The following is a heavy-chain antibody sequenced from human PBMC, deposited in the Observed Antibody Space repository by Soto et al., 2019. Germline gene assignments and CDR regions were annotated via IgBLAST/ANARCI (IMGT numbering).Heavy chain of an antibody. CDR1: GFTFSNAW. V-gene: IGHV3-15*07. CDR3: TTGEYLEWYYYGMDV. CDR2: IKSKTDGGTT. D-gene: IGHD3-3*01. Sequence: EVQLVESGGGLVKPGGSLRLSCAASGFTFSNAWMNWVRQAPGKGLEWVGRIKSKTDGGTTDYAAPVKGRFTISSDDSKNTLYLQMNSLKTEDTAVYYCTTGEYLEWYYYGMDVWGQGTTVTVSS. J-gene: IGHJ6*02.